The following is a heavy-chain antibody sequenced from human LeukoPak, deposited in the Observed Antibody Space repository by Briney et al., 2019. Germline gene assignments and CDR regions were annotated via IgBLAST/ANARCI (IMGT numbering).Heavy chain of an antibody. V-gene: IGHV1-46*01. CDR2: INPSGGST. Sequence: ASVKVSFKASGYTIIIIYNMHWVRQAPGQGLEWMGIINPSGGSTSYTQKFQGRVTMTRDTSTSIVYMELSSLRSEDTAVYYCAREGVAGTGLDYWGQGTLVTVSS. D-gene: IGHD6-13*01. CDR1: GYTIIIIYN. J-gene: IGHJ4*02. CDR3: AREGVAGTGLDY.